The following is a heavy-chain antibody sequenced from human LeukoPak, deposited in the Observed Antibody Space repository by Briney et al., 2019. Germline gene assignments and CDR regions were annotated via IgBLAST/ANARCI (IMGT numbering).Heavy chain of an antibody. J-gene: IGHJ4*02. CDR3: ARDSSPWMIDD. CDR1: GFIFSNYA. Sequence: PGGSLRLSCATSGFIFSNYAMSWVRQAPGKGLEWVSNINRGGSSKYYVDSVKGRFTISRDNSRNSVYLQMHSLKVEDTAVYYCARDSSPWMIDDWGQGTLLTVSS. CDR2: INRGGSSK. D-gene: IGHD3-22*01. V-gene: IGHV3-7*01.